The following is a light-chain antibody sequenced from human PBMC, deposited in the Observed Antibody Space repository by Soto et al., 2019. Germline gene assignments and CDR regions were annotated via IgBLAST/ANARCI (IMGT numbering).Light chain of an antibody. J-gene: IGLJ2*01. CDR3: GTWDSRLSVGV. V-gene: IGLV1-51*01. Sequence: QSVLTQPPSASGSPGQSVTISCTGTKNDIGVYDFVSWYQHHPGKAPRLIIYDNNKRPSGIPDRFSGSKSGTSATLGITGLQTGDEADYYCGTWDSRLSVGVFGGGTKLTVL. CDR2: DNN. CDR1: KNDIGVYDF.